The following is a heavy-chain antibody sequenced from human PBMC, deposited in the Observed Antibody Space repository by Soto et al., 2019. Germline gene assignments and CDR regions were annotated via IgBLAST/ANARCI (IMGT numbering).Heavy chain of an antibody. J-gene: IGHJ4*02. CDR1: RGDIGSES. CDR3: ARASGDFHY. CDR2: IIPMFSTP. V-gene: IGHV1-69*13. D-gene: IGHD6-19*01. Sequence: SAKASCNDSRGDIGSESLSWVRQAPGHGLEWTGRIIPMFSTPHYAQKFQDRVTIIADESTTTVNMEMRGLTYEDTAVYYCARASGDFHYWGQAILVTVSS.